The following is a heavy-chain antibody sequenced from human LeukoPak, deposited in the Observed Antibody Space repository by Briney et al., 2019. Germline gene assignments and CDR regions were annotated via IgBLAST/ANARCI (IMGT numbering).Heavy chain of an antibody. V-gene: IGHV4-38-2*02. CDR2: IYHSGST. CDR3: ARDLGYDILTGYYGFDY. CDR1: GYSISSGYY. Sequence: SETLSLTCTVSGYSISSGYYWGWIRQPPGKGLKWIGSIYHSGSTYYNPSLKSRVTISGDTSKNQFSLKLSSVTAADAAVYYCARDLGYDILTGYYGFDYWGQGNLVTVSS. J-gene: IGHJ4*02. D-gene: IGHD3-9*01.